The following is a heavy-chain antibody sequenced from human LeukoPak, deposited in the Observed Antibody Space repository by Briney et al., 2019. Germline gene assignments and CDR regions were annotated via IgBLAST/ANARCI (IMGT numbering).Heavy chain of an antibody. J-gene: IGHJ4*02. CDR2: IYYSGST. D-gene: IGHD6-13*01. CDR3: AREGSSSWYNFDY. V-gene: IGHV4-39*02. Sequence: SETLSLTCTVSGGSISSSAHYWGWIRQPPGKGLEWIGSIYYSGSTYYNSSLKSRVTISLDTSKNQFSMKLSSVTAAGTAVYYCAREGSSSWYNFDYWGQGTLVTVSS. CDR1: GGSISSSAHY.